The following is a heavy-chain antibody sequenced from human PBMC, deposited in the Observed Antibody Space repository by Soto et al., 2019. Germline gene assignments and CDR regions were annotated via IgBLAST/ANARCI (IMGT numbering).Heavy chain of an antibody. CDR1: GFTFSSYS. CDR3: ARDPPRHRRLGELSFWGNGMDV. J-gene: IGHJ6*02. Sequence: GGSLRLSCAASGFTFSSYSMNWVRQAPGKGLEWVSSISSSSSYIYYADSVKGRFTISRDNAKNSLYLQMNSLRAEDTAVYYCARDPPRHRRLGELSFWGNGMDVWGQGTTVTVSS. CDR2: ISSSSSYI. D-gene: IGHD3-16*02. V-gene: IGHV3-21*01.